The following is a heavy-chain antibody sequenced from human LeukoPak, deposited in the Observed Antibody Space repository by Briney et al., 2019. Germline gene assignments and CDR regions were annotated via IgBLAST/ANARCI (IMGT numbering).Heavy chain of an antibody. V-gene: IGHV4-39*07. CDR3: ARASNYDSSGYYYVGAFDI. Sequence: SETLSLTCTVSGGSISSSSYYWGWIRQPPGKGLEWIGSIYYSGSTNYNPSLKSRVTMSVDTSKNQFSLKLSSVTAADTAVYYCARASNYDSSGYYYVGAFDIWGQGTMVTVSS. J-gene: IGHJ3*02. D-gene: IGHD3-22*01. CDR2: IYYSGST. CDR1: GGSISSSSYY.